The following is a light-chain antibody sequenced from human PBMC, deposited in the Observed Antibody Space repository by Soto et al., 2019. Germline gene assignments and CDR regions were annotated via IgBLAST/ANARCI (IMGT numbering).Light chain of an antibody. V-gene: IGLV8-61*01. Sequence: QTVVTQEPSFSVSPGGSVTLTCGLSSGSVSTKYYPSWYQQTPGQAPRTLISATNTRSSGVPDRFSGSILGNKAALTITGAQADDESYYYCGLYMGSGLAVFGGGTKVTVL. J-gene: IGLJ2*01. CDR2: ATN. CDR3: GLYMGSGLAV. CDR1: SGSVSTKYY.